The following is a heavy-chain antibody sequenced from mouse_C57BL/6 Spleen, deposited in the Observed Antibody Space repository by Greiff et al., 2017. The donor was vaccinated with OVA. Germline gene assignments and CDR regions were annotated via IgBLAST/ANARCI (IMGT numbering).Heavy chain of an antibody. Sequence: VQLVESGAELVKPGASVKISCKASGYAFSSYWMNWVKQRPGKGLEWIGQIYPGDGDTNYNGKFKGKATLTADKSSSTAYMQLSSLTSEDSAVYFCARSTVVANFDYWGQGTTLTVSS. CDR2: IYPGDGDT. V-gene: IGHV1-80*01. CDR1: GYAFSSYW. J-gene: IGHJ2*01. CDR3: ARSTVVANFDY. D-gene: IGHD1-1*01.